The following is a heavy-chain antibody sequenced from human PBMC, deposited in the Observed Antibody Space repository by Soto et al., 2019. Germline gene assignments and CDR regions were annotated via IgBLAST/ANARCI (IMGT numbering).Heavy chain of an antibody. CDR1: GGTFTSYA. D-gene: IGHD2-2*01. Sequence: QVQLVQSGAEGKKPGPWVRASCKASGGTFTSYAISWVRQAPGKGLEWMGGIIPISDTTNYAQKFQGRVTITADESTSTAYMELSSLRSEDTAVYYCARSQGSSTSLEIYYYYYYGMDVWGQGTTVTVSS. CDR3: ARSQGSSTSLEIYYYYYYGMDV. J-gene: IGHJ6*02. CDR2: IIPISDTT. V-gene: IGHV1-69*01.